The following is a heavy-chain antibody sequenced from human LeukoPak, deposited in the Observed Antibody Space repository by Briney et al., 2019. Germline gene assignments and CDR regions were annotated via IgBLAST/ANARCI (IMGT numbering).Heavy chain of an antibody. V-gene: IGHV3-23*01. CDR3: ARFFALSYWSGGNCDFDY. J-gene: IGHJ4*02. CDR1: GFTFSSYS. CDR2: ISGSGGST. D-gene: IGHD2-15*01. Sequence: RGRSLRLSCAASGFTFSSYSMSWVRQAPGKGLEWVSAISGSGGSTYYADSVKGRFTITRDTSKSTLYLQLNSLRAEDTAVYYCARFFALSYWSGGNCDFDYWGQGTLVTVS.